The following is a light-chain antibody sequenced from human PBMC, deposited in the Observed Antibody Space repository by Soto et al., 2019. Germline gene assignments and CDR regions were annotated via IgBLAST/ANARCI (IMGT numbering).Light chain of an antibody. J-gene: IGKJ1*01. Sequence: EIVLTQSPATLSLPPGERATLSCRASQSVSSYLAWYQQKPGQAPRLLIYDASNRATGIPARFSGSGSGTDFTLTISSLEPEDFAVYYCQQRLTFGQGTKV. V-gene: IGKV3-11*01. CDR3: QQRLT. CDR2: DAS. CDR1: QSVSSY.